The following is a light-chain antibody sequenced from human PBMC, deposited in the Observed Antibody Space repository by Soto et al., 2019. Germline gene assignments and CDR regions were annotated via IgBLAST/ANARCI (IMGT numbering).Light chain of an antibody. Sequence: QSALTQPASVSGSPGQSITISCTGTSSDVGGYKYVSWYQQHPGKAPKLMIYDVSNRPSGVSDRFSGSKSGNTASLTISGLQSEDEADYYCDSYTSSSSYVFGTGTKLTAL. V-gene: IGLV2-14*01. CDR3: DSYTSSSSYV. J-gene: IGLJ1*01. CDR1: SSDVGGYKY. CDR2: DVS.